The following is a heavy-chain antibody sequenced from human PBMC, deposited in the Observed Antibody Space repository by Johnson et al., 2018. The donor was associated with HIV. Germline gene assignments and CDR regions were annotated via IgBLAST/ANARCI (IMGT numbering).Heavy chain of an antibody. CDR2: ISYDGSKK. D-gene: IGHD3-22*01. Sequence: QVQLVESGGGVVQPGRSLRVSCAASGFTFSSYAMHWVRQAPGKGLEWVAVISYDGSKKYYADSVKGRFTISRDNSKNTLYLQMNSLRAEDTAVYYCARDPTEMIVVVNDDAFDIWGQGTMVTVSS. CDR1: GFTFSSYA. CDR3: ARDPTEMIVVVNDDAFDI. V-gene: IGHV3-30-3*01. J-gene: IGHJ3*02.